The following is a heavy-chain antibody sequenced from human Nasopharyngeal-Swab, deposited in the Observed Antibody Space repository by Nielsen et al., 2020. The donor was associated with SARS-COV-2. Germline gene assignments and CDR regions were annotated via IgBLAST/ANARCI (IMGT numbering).Heavy chain of an antibody. CDR3: ARDGGSGWWDWYFDL. D-gene: IGHD6-19*01. V-gene: IGHV3-48*02. CDR1: GFTFSSYS. CDR2: ISSSSSTI. J-gene: IGHJ2*01. Sequence: GESLKISCAASGFTFSSYSMNWVRQAPGKGVEWVSYISSSSSTIYYADSVKGRFTISRDNAKNSLYLQMNSLRDEDTAVYYCARDGGSGWWDWYFDLWGRGTLVTVSS.